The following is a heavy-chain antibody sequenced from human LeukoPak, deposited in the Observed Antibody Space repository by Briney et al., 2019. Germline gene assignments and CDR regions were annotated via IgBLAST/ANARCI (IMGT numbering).Heavy chain of an antibody. J-gene: IGHJ6*02. V-gene: IGHV4-59*01. CDR1: GGSISSYY. Sequence: SETLSLTCTVSGGSISSYYWSWSRQPPGKGLEWIGYIYYSGSTNYNPSLKSRVTISVDTSKNQFSLKLSSVTAADTAVYYCARDRSYYYGMDVWGQGTTVTVSS. CDR3: ARDRSYYYGMDV. CDR2: IYYSGST.